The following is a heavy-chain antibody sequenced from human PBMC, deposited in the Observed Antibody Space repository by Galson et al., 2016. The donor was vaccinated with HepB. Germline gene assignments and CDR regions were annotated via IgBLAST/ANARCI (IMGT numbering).Heavy chain of an antibody. CDR3: ARETGSFGAMVY. Sequence: SLRLSCAASGFTFGSYEMNWFRQAPGKRLEWLSYVSSRGDAIYYADSVKGRFTISRDNAKNSLYLQMSSLRAEDTALYYCARETGSFGAMVYWGQGTLVTVSS. CDR2: VSSRGDAI. V-gene: IGHV3-48*03. J-gene: IGHJ4*02. D-gene: IGHD3-10*01. CDR1: GFTFGSYE.